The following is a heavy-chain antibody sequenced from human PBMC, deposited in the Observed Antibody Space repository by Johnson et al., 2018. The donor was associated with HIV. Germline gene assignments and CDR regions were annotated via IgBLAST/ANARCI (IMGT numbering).Heavy chain of an antibody. D-gene: IGHD3-16*01. CDR1: GFTFSSYA. CDR2: ISYDGSNK. J-gene: IGHJ3*02. CDR3: ASWGGLNHMGDTFDI. V-gene: IGHV3-30-3*01. Sequence: QVQLVESGGGVVQPGRSQRLSCAASGFTFSSYAMHWVRQAPGKGLEWVAVISYDGSNKYYADSVKGRVTISRDNSKNTLSLQMSSLRVEDTAVYFWASWGGLNHMGDTFDIWGQGTMVTVSS.